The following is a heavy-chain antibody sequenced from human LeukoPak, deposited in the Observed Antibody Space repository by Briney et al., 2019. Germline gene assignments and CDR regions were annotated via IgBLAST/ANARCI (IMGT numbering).Heavy chain of an antibody. CDR1: GSSISSAYY. CDR3: ARIRGYYDTSGLDY. CDR2: IYHSGRT. Sequence: SETLSLTCTVSGSSISSAYYWGWIRQPPGKGLEWIGSIYHSGRTYYNPSLKSRVTISVDTSKNQFSLKLRSVTAADTAVYYCARIRGYYDTSGLDYWGQGTLVTVSS. J-gene: IGHJ4*02. V-gene: IGHV4-38-2*02. D-gene: IGHD3-22*01.